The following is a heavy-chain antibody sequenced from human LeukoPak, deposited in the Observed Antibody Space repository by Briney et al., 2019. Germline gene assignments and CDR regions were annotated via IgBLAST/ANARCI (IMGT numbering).Heavy chain of an antibody. D-gene: IGHD3-22*01. J-gene: IGHJ4*02. Sequence: QPGRSLRLSCAASGFTFSSYGMHWVSQAPGKGLEWVAVISYDGSNKYYADSVKGRFTISRDNSKSTLYLQMNSLRAEDTAVYYCAKDRSFAHYYDSSGCLDYWGQGTLVTVSS. CDR1: GFTFSSYG. CDR3: AKDRSFAHYYDSSGCLDY. V-gene: IGHV3-30*18. CDR2: ISYDGSNK.